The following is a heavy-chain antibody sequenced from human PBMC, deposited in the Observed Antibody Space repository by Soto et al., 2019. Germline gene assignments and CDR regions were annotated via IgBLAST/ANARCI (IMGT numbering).Heavy chain of an antibody. Sequence: QVQLVQSGAEVKKPGASVKVSCKASGYPFTSHDINWMRQATGQGLEWMGWMNPNSGHTNYAQKFQGRVTLTSDTSISTAYMELTSLRSEDTAIYYCASDMSTPWGQGTLVTVSS. J-gene: IGHJ5*02. CDR1: GYPFTSHD. CDR2: MNPNSGHT. D-gene: IGHD3-16*01. V-gene: IGHV1-8*01. CDR3: ASDMSTP.